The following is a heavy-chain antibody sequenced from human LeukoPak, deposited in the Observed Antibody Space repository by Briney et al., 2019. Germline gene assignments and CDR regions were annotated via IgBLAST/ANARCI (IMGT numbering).Heavy chain of an antibody. CDR2: INHSGST. J-gene: IGHJ5*02. Sequence: PLETLSLTCAVYGGSFSGYYWSWIRQPPGKGLEWIGEINHSGSTNYNPSLKSRVTISVDTSKNQFSLKLSSVTAADTAVYYCARAKKASFDPWGQGTLVTVSS. V-gene: IGHV4-34*01. CDR1: GGSFSGYY. CDR3: ARAKKASFDP.